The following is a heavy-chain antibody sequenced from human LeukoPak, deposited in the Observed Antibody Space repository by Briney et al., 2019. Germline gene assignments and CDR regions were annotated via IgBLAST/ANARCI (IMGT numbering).Heavy chain of an antibody. V-gene: IGHV3-30*18. CDR2: ISYDGSNK. Sequence: PGGSLRLSCAASGFTFSSYGMHWVRQAPGKGLEWVAVISYDGSNKYYADSVKGRFTISRDNSKNTLYLQMNSLRAEDTAVYYCAKEHYYGSVYWFDPWGQGTLVTVSS. J-gene: IGHJ5*02. D-gene: IGHD3-10*01. CDR3: AKEHYYGSVYWFDP. CDR1: GFTFSSYG.